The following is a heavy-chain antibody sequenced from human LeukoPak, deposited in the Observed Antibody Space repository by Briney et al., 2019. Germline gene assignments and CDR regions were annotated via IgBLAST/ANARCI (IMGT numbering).Heavy chain of an antibody. Sequence: ASVKVSCKASGYTFTGYYMHWVRQAPGQGLEWMGWINPISGGTNYAQKFQGRVTMTRDTSISTAYMELSRLRSDDTAVYYCAREAVAGSGNYYMDVWGKGTTVTVSS. J-gene: IGHJ6*03. CDR3: AREAVAGSGNYYMDV. CDR2: INPISGGT. V-gene: IGHV1-2*02. D-gene: IGHD6-19*01. CDR1: GYTFTGYY.